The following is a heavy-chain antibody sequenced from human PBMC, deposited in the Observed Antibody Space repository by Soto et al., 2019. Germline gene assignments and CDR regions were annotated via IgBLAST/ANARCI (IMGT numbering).Heavy chain of an antibody. CDR3: ARDRVSLRPGSPAHYYYYYYGMDV. CDR1: GFTFSSYG. V-gene: IGHV3-33*01. J-gene: IGHJ6*02. D-gene: IGHD3-10*01. CDR2: ICYDGSNK. Sequence: ESGGGVVQPGRSLRLSCAASGFTFSSYGMHWVRQAPGKGLEWVAVICYDGSNKYYADSVKGRFTISRDNSKNTLYLQMNSLRAEDTAVYYCARDRVSLRPGSPAHYYYYYYGMDVWGQGTTVTVSS.